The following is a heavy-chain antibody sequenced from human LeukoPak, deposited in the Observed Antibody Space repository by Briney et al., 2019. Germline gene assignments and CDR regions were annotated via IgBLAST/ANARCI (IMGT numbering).Heavy chain of an antibody. CDR1: GYTFTSYA. CDR3: ARGEGGYCSRTSCYGNWFDP. D-gene: IGHD2-2*01. V-gene: IGHV1-3*01. J-gene: IGHJ5*02. CDR2: INAGNGNT. Sequence: ASVKVSCKASGYTFTSYAMHWVRQAPGQRLEWMGWINAGNGNTKYSQKFQGRVTITRDTSASTAYMELSSLRSEGTAVYYCARGEGGYCSRTSCYGNWFDPWGQGTLVTVSS.